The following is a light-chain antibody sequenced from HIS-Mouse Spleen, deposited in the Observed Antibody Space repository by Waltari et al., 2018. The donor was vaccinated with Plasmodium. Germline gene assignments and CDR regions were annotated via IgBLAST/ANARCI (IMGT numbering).Light chain of an antibody. Sequence: SSELTQDPAVSVALGQTVRITCQGDSLRSYYASWYQQKPGQATVLVIYGKNNRPSGIPDRFSGSSSGNTASLTITGAQAEDEADYYWNARDSSGNQRRVFGGGTKLTVL. CDR2: GKN. CDR3: NARDSSGNQRRV. J-gene: IGLJ2*01. V-gene: IGLV3-19*01. CDR1: SLRSYY.